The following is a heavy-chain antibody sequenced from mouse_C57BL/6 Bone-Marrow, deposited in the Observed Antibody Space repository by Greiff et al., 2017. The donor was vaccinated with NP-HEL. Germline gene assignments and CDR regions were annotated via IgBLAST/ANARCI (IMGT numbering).Heavy chain of an antibody. J-gene: IGHJ3*01. Sequence: DVMLVESGGGLVKPGGSLKLSCAASGFTFSSYAMSWVRQTPEKRLEWVATISDGGSYTYYPDNVKGRFTISRDNAKNNLYLQMSHLKSEDTAMYYCARDGDYDVAWFAYWGQGTLVTVSA. CDR1: GFTFSSYA. CDR2: ISDGGSYT. CDR3: ARDGDYDVAWFAY. D-gene: IGHD2-4*01. V-gene: IGHV5-4*01.